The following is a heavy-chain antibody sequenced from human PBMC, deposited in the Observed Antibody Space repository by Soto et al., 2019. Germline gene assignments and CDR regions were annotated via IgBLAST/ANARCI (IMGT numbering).Heavy chain of an antibody. CDR2: IWYDGSNR. J-gene: IGHJ4*02. CDR3: AKDRVAPTFVASVLDY. D-gene: IGHD2-2*01. Sequence: GGSLRLSCAASGFTFSSYGMHWVRQAPGKGLEWVAVIWYDGSNRYYADSVKGRFTISRDNSKNTLYLQMNSLRAEDTAVYYCAKDRVAPTFVASVLDYWGQGTLVTVSS. V-gene: IGHV3-33*06. CDR1: GFTFSSYG.